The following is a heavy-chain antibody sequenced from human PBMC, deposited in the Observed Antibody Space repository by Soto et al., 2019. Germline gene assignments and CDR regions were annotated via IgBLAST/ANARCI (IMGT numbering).Heavy chain of an antibody. Sequence: QVQLVESGGGVVQPGRSLRLSCAASGFTFSSYGMHGVRQAPGKGLEWVAVIWYDGSNKYYADSVKGRFTISRDNSKNTLYLQMNSLRAEDTAVYYCARDTARAMVRIYYGMDVWGQGTKVTVSS. V-gene: IGHV3-33*01. J-gene: IGHJ6*02. CDR1: GFTFSSYG. CDR2: IWYDGSNK. CDR3: ARDTARAMVRIYYGMDV. D-gene: IGHD3-10*01.